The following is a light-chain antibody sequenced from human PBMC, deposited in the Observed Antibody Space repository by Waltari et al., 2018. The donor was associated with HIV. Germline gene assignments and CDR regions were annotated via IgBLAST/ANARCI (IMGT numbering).Light chain of an antibody. V-gene: IGLV1-44*01. CDR2: SNN. J-gene: IGLJ3*02. CDR1: SSNIGSNT. Sequence: QSVLTQPPSASGTPGQRVTISCSGSSSNIGSNTVNWYQHLPGTAPKVLIYSNNQRPSEVPDRFSGSKSGTSVSLAISGLQSEDEADYYCGTWDSSLSAWVFGGGTKLTVL. CDR3: GTWDSSLSAWV.